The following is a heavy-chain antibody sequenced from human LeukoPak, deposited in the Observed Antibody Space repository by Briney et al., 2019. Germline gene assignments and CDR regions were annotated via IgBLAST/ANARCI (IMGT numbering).Heavy chain of an antibody. D-gene: IGHD1-26*01. Sequence: SVKVSCKASGGTFSSYAISWVRQDPGQGLEWMGGIIPIFGTANYAQKFQGRVTITTDESTSTAYMELSSLRSEDTAVYYCARAKNSGSVELKRNAFDIWGQGTMVTVSS. J-gene: IGHJ3*02. V-gene: IGHV1-69*05. CDR3: ARAKNSGSVELKRNAFDI. CDR1: GGTFSSYA. CDR2: IIPIFGTA.